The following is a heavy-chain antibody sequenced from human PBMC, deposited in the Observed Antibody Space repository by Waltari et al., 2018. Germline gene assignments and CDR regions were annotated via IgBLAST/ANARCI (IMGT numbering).Heavy chain of an antibody. V-gene: IGHV4-38-2*01. J-gene: IGHJ3*02. D-gene: IGHD3-22*01. CDR2: IYHSGST. CDR1: GYSISSGYY. CDR3: ASYLTYYYDSSGHDAFDI. Sequence: QVQLQESGPGLVKPSETLSLTCAVSGYSISSGYYWGWIRQPPGKGLEWIGSIYHSGSTYYNPSLKSRVTISVDTSKNQFSLKLSSVTAADTAVYYCASYLTYYYDSSGHDAFDIWGQGTMVTVSS.